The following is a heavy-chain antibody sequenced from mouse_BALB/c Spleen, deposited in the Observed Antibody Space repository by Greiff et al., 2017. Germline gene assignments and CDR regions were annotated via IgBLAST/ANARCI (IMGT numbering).Heavy chain of an antibody. CDR3: ARSDTTVVADY. D-gene: IGHD1-1*01. J-gene: IGHJ2*01. V-gene: IGHV14-3*02. CDR1: GFNIKDTY. CDR2: IDPANGNT. Sequence: VQLKQSGAELVKPGASVKLSCTASGFNIKDTYMHWVKQRPEQGLEWIGRIDPANGNTKYDPKFQGKATITADTSSNTAYLQLSSLTSEDTAVYYCARSDTTVVADYWGQGTTLTVSS.